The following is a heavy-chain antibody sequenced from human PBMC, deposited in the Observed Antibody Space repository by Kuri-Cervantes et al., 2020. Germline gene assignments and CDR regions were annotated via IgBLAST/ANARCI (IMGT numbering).Heavy chain of an antibody. D-gene: IGHD6-13*01. CDR3: ARVSQLESPFDY. CDR1: GGSISSYY. CDR2: IYYSGST. J-gene: IGHJ4*02. V-gene: IGHV4-31*03. Sequence: LRLSCTVSGGSISSYYWSWIRQHPGKGLEWIGYIYYSGSTYYNPSLKSRVTISVDTSKNQFSLKLSSVTAADTAVYYCARVSQLESPFDYWGQGTLVTVSS.